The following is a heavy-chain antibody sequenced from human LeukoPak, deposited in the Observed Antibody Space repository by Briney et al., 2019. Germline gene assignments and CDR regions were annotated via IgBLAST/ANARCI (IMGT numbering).Heavy chain of an antibody. Sequence: PGGSLRLSCVASGFTFSNYAMSWVRQAPGKGLQWVSAISAGGDKIHYAGSVKGRFTFSRDNSRNTLYVQMSSLKADDTAVYYCVKNVGGNEGAYWGQGTLVTVSS. CDR2: ISAGGDKI. CDR1: GFTFSNYA. V-gene: IGHV3-23*01. D-gene: IGHD5-12*01. J-gene: IGHJ4*02. CDR3: VKNVGGNEGAY.